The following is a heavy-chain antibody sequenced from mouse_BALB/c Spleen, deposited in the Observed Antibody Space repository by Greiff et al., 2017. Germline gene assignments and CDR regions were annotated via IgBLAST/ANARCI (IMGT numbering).Heavy chain of an antibody. Sequence: LQQPGSELVRPGASVKLSCKASGYTFTSYWMHWVKQRPGQGLEWIGNIYPGSGSTNYDEKFKSKATLTVDTSSSTAYMQLSSLTSEGSAVYYCTRERYYEDYAMDYWGQGTSVTVSS. CDR3: TRERYYEDYAMDY. D-gene: IGHD1-1*01. CDR1: GYTFTSYW. V-gene: IGHV1S22*01. CDR2: IYPGSGST. J-gene: IGHJ4*01.